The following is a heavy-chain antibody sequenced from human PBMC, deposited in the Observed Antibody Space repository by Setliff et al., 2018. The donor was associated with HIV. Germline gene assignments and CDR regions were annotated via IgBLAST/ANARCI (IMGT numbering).Heavy chain of an antibody. Sequence: SETLSLTCTVSGGSINNYCWNWIRQPPGRGLEWIGFIFASGTTKYNPSIQSRVTMSIDTSKNQFSLKLTSVTAADTAVYYCARRIDDSGSFPDKNWFDTWGQGSLVTVSS. CDR1: GGSINNYC. J-gene: IGHJ5*02. CDR2: IFASGTT. CDR3: ARRIDDSGSFPDKNWFDT. V-gene: IGHV4-4*09. D-gene: IGHD3-10*01.